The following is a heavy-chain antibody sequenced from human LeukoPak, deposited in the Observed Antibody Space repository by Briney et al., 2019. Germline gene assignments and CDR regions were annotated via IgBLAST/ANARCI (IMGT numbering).Heavy chain of an antibody. Sequence: ASVKVSCKASGHTFTGYYLHWVRQAPGQGLEWMGRIIPLFGTADYAQRYQGRVTISADNSLNTAYLELSSLTSEDTAVYYCASPYDYGDHYLDALHIWGQGTIVTVSS. CDR3: ASPYDYGDHYLDALHI. CDR2: IIPLFGTA. D-gene: IGHD4-17*01. J-gene: IGHJ3*02. CDR1: GHTFTGYY. V-gene: IGHV1-69*06.